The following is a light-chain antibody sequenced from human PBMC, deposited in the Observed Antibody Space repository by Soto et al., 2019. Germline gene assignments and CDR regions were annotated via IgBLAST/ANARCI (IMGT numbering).Light chain of an antibody. CDR3: CSYAGSYLSGV. CDR1: SSDVGGYNY. CDR2: DVS. Sequence: QSALTQPRSVSGSPGQSVTISCTGTSSDVGGYNYVSWYQQHPGKAPKLMIYDVSKRPSGVPDRFSGSKSGNTASLTISGLQAEDEADYYCCSYAGSYLSGVFGGGTKLTVL. J-gene: IGLJ2*01. V-gene: IGLV2-11*01.